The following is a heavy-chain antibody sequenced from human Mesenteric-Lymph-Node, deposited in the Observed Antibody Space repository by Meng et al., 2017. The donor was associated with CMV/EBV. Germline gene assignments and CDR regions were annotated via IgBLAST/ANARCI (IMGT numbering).Heavy chain of an antibody. Sequence: GGSLRLSCAASGFTFTTYAMHWVRRPPGKGLEGVAVISYDGSNKYYADSVNGRFTISRDNSRNTLYLQMSTLRAEDTAIYYCVRDPYCSGGACYSLDARDVFNIWGQGTMVTVSS. CDR2: ISYDGSNK. CDR3: VRDPYCSGGACYSLDARDVFNI. D-gene: IGHD2-15*01. V-gene: IGHV3-30*04. CDR1: GFTFTTYA. J-gene: IGHJ3*02.